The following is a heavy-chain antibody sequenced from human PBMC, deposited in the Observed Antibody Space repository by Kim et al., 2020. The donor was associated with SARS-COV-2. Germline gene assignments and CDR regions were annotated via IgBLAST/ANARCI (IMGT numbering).Heavy chain of an antibody. Sequence: ASVKVSCKASGYTFTGYYMHWVRQAPGQGLEWMGWINPNSGGTNYAQKFQGWVTMTRDTSISTAYMELSRLRSDDTALYYCARDGTLILNSTPGAFDYWGQGTLVTVSS. J-gene: IGHJ4*02. CDR3: ARDGTLILNSTPGAFDY. D-gene: IGHD6-13*01. V-gene: IGHV1-2*04. CDR2: INPNSGGT. CDR1: GYTFTGYY.